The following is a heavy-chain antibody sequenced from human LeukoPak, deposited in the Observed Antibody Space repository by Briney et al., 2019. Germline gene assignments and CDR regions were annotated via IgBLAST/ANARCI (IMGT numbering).Heavy chain of an antibody. J-gene: IGHJ6*03. CDR3: ARSLREGQPKGYYYYYYMDV. CDR1: GGSISSSSYY. V-gene: IGHV4-39*01. CDR2: IYYSGST. D-gene: IGHD4-17*01. Sequence: PSETLSLTCTVSGGSISSSSYYWGWIRQPPGKGLEWIGSIYYSGSTYYNPSLKSRVTISVDTSKNQFSLKLSSVTAADTAVYYCARSLREGQPKGYYYYYYMDVWGKGTTVTVSS.